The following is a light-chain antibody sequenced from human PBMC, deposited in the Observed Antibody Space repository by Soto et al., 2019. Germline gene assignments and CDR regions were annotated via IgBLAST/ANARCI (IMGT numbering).Light chain of an antibody. CDR3: QESYRTPRT. Sequence: DIQMTQSPSSLSASVGDRVTITCRASQTINAYLNWYQQKPGKAPKLLIYAASSLQSGVPSRFSGGGSGTDFTLTISSLQPEDFATYYCQESYRTPRTFGQGTRLEI. CDR1: QTINAY. V-gene: IGKV1-39*01. J-gene: IGKJ2*01. CDR2: AAS.